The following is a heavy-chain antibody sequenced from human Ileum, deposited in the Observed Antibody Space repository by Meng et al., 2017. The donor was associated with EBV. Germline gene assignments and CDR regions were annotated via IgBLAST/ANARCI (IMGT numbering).Heavy chain of an antibody. V-gene: IGHV4-34*01. D-gene: IGHD4-23*01. CDR2: IDQSGYT. CDR1: GGVFNDYY. CDR3: ARYGRCNGNSFYCFDP. Sequence: QVRLPQWCTGILKHSGTLSLTCAGYGGVFNDYYWTWIRQPPGKGLEWIGEIDQSGYTKFNPSLSSRATISRDTSNNQFSLRLNSVTAADTALYYCARYGRCNGNSFYCFDPWGQGTLVTVSS. J-gene: IGHJ5*02.